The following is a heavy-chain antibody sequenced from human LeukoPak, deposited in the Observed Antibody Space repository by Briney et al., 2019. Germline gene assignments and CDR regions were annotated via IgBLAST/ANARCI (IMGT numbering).Heavy chain of an antibody. Sequence: GGSLRLSCAASGFTVSSNYMSWVRQAPGKGLEWVSTMSGDATSTYYADSVKGRFTISRDNSKNTLYLQMNSLRAEDTAVYYCAKRTSGSSWYSSDYWGQGTLVTVSS. J-gene: IGHJ4*02. V-gene: IGHV3-23*01. D-gene: IGHD6-13*01. CDR2: MSGDATST. CDR1: GFTVSSNY. CDR3: AKRTSGSSWYSSDY.